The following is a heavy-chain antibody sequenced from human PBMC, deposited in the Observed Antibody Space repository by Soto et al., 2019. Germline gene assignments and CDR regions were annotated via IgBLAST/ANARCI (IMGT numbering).Heavy chain of an antibody. D-gene: IGHD2-2*01. Sequence: SGPTLVNPTQTLTLTCTFSGFSLSTSGVGVGWIRQPPGKALEWLALIYWDDDKRYSPSLKSRLTITKDTSKNQVVLTMTNMDPVDTATYYCAHSRGYCISTSCPRRRFDYWGQGTLVTVSS. CDR1: GFSLSTSGVG. J-gene: IGHJ4*02. CDR2: IYWDDDK. V-gene: IGHV2-5*02. CDR3: AHSRGYCISTSCPRRRFDY.